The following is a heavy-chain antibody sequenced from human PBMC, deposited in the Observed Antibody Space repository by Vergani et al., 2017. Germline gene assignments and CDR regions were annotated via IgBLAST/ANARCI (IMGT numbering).Heavy chain of an antibody. V-gene: IGHV3-23*04. Sequence: EVQLVESGGVVVQPGGSLRLSCVASGFAFSRYAMSWVRQAPGKGLEWVSGLTASGSGISYADSVRGRFTISRDNSKNTLFLQMDSLRAEDTAVYYCAKSGWLQHFGAHYFDSWGQGILVTVSS. J-gene: IGHJ4*02. CDR2: LTASGSGI. CDR1: GFAFSRYA. D-gene: IGHD5-24*01. CDR3: AKSGWLQHFGAHYFDS.